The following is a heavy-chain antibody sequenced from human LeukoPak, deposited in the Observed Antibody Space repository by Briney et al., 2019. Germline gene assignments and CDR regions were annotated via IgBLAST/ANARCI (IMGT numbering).Heavy chain of an antibody. CDR1: GGTFSSYA. CDR2: IIPIFGTA. D-gene: IGHD6-19*01. V-gene: IGHV1-69*13. J-gene: IGHJ4*02. CDR3: ARGPGVVAGPHYFDS. Sequence: SVKVSCKASGGTFSSYAISWVRQAPGQGLEWMGGIIPIFGTANYAQKFQGRVTITADESTSTAYMELSGLRSEDTAVYYCARGPGVVAGPHYFDSWGQGIVVTVSS.